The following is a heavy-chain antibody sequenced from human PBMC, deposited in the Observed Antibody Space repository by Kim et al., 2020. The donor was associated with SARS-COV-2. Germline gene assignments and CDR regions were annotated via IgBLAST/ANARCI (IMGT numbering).Heavy chain of an antibody. J-gene: IGHJ6*02. Sequence: SVKVSCKASGGTFSSYAISWVRQAPGQGLEWMGGIIPIFGTANYAQKFQGRVTITADESTSTAYMELSSLRSEDTAVYYCARPIVVISERRRYYYYGMDVWGQGTTVTVSS. CDR1: GGTFSSYA. D-gene: IGHD2-2*01. CDR3: ARPIVVISERRRYYYYGMDV. CDR2: IIPIFGTA. V-gene: IGHV1-69*01.